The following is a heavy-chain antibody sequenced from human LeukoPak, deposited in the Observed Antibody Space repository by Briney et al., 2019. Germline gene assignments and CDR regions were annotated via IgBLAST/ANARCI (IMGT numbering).Heavy chain of an antibody. J-gene: IGHJ5*02. CDR3: ARGIAAWNWFDP. CDR1: GGSISSSSYY. CDR2: IYYSGST. D-gene: IGHD6-13*01. V-gene: IGHV4-39*01. Sequence: KPSETLSLTCTVSGGSISSSSYYWGWIRQPPGKGLEWIGSIYYSGSTYYNPSLKSRVTISVDTPKNQFSLKLSSVTAADTAVYYCARGIAAWNWFDPWGQGTLVTVSS.